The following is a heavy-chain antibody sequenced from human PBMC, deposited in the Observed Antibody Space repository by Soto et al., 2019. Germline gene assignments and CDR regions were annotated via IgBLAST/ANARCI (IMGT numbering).Heavy chain of an antibody. J-gene: IGHJ4*02. Sequence: QVQLVESGGGVVQPGRSLRLSFAASGFTFSSYAMHWVRQAPGKGLEWVAVISYDGSNKYYADSVKGRFTISRDNSKNTLYLQMNSLRAEDTAVYYCARAPDYGDYWGQGTLVTVSS. CDR2: ISYDGSNK. V-gene: IGHV3-30-3*01. CDR1: GFTFSSYA. CDR3: ARAPDYGDY.